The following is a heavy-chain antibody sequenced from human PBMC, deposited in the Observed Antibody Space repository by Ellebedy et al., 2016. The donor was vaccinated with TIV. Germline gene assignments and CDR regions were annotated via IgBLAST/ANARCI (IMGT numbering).Heavy chain of an antibody. D-gene: IGHD3-22*01. V-gene: IGHV4-59*01. CDR1: GGSISSYY. J-gene: IGHJ4*02. CDR2: IYYSGTT. Sequence: SETLSLTXSLSGGSISSYYWSWIRQPPGRGLEWIGYIYYSGTTNYNPSLRSRVAMPLDTSKNQFSLKLDSVTAADTAVYYCARVPYYFDNSGYSRYYFDSWGQGTLVTVSS. CDR3: ARVPYYFDNSGYSRYYFDS.